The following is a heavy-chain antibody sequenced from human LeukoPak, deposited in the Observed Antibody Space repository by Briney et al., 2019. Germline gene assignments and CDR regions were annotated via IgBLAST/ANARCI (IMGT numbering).Heavy chain of an antibody. D-gene: IGHD1-26*01. Sequence: PGGSLRLSCAASGFTFSSYEMNWVRQAPGKGLEWVSLISSSSSYIYYADSVKGRFTISRDNAKNSLYLQLNSLRAEDTAVYYCARSLVVGATYPYHWGQGTLVTVSS. CDR1: GFTFSSYE. J-gene: IGHJ5*02. CDR2: ISSSSSYI. V-gene: IGHV3-21*01. CDR3: ARSLVVGATYPYH.